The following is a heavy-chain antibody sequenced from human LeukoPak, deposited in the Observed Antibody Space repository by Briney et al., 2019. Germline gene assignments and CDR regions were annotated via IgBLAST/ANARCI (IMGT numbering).Heavy chain of an antibody. J-gene: IGHJ4*02. D-gene: IGHD1-26*01. CDR3: ARGNVVGATRPFDY. V-gene: IGHV3-64*01. CDR2: IGSNGDST. Sequence: GGSLRLSCAGSGFTFSNYAMYWVRQAPGKGLENVAGIGSNGDSTYYANSVKGRFTISRDNSKNTLFLQMGSLRAEAMAVYYCARGNVVGATRPFDYWGQGTLVTVSS. CDR1: GFTFSNYA.